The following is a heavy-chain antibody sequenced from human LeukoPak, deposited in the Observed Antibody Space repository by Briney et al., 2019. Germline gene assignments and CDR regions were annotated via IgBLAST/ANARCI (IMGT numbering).Heavy chain of an antibody. J-gene: IGHJ6*02. CDR3: ARVFDFWSGYYLAYYYGMDV. CDR1: GFTFSSYW. V-gene: IGHV3-7*01. CDR2: IKQDGSEK. Sequence: GGSLRLSCAASGFTFSSYWMSWVRQAPGKGLEWVANIKQDGSEKYYVDSVKGRFTISRDNAKNSLYLQMDSLRAEDTAVYYCARVFDFWSGYYLAYYYGMDVWGQGTTVTVSS. D-gene: IGHD3-3*01.